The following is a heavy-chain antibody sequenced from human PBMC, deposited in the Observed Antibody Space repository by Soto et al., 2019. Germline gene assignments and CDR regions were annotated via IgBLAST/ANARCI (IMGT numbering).Heavy chain of an antibody. CDR1: GFTVSSNY. D-gene: IGHD6-19*01. J-gene: IGHJ4*02. V-gene: IGHV3-66*01. CDR3: ARDRGGSGFDY. CDR2: IYRGGST. Sequence: GSLRLSCAASGFTVSSNYMSWVRQAPGKGLEWVSVIYRGGSTYYADSVKGRFTISRDNSKNTLYLQMNSLRVEDTAVYYCARDRGGSGFDYWGQGTLVTVSS.